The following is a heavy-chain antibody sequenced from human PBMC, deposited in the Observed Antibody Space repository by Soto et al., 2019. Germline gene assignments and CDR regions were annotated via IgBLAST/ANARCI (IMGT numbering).Heavy chain of an antibody. Sequence: PSETLSLTCAVYGGSFSGYYWSWIRQPPGKGLEWIGEINHSGSTNYNPSLKSRVTISVDTSKNQFSLKLSSVTAADTAVYYCARERPERVPASIDEDYYYYYMDVWGKGTTVTVSS. J-gene: IGHJ6*03. CDR1: GGSFSGYY. CDR2: INHSGST. CDR3: ARERPERVPASIDEDYYYYYMDV. V-gene: IGHV4-34*01. D-gene: IGHD2-2*02.